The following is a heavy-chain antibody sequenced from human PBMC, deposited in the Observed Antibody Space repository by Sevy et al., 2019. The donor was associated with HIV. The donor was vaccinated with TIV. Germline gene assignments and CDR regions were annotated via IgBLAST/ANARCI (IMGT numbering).Heavy chain of an antibody. J-gene: IGHJ4*02. V-gene: IGHV3-23*01. CDR3: AKLPSTVMFREKGY. CDR1: GFTFTNYA. CDR2: ISDSVDTT. D-gene: IGHD3-10*01. Sequence: GGSLRLSCAASGFTFTNYAMNWVRQAPGKGLEWVSGISDSVDTTHYAESVKGRFTISRDNSKNTVSLQMSSLRAEDTAIYYCAKLPSTVMFREKGYWGQGTRVTVSS.